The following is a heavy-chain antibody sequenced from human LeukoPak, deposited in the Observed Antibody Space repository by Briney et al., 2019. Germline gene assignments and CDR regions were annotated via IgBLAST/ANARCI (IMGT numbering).Heavy chain of an antibody. CDR1: GGSFSDYY. J-gene: IGHJ6*03. V-gene: IGHV4-34*01. Sequence: PSETLSLTCAVYGGSFSDYYWSWIRQPPGKGLEWIGEINHSGSTNYNPSLKSRVTISVDTSKNQFSLKLRSVTAADTAVYYCARGHVDIVAHYYYYYMDVWGKGTTVTVSS. CDR2: INHSGST. D-gene: IGHD5-12*01. CDR3: ARGHVDIVAHYYYYYMDV.